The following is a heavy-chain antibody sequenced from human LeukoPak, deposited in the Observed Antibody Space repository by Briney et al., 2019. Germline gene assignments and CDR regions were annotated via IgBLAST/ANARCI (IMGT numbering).Heavy chain of an antibody. CDR1: GFTFSNYA. CDR2: ISYDGSYK. V-gene: IGHV3-30*04. D-gene: IGHD4-23*01. J-gene: IGHJ5*02. Sequence: GGSLRLSCAASGFTFSNYAMHWVRQAPGKGLEWVAVISYDGSYKDYADSVKGRFTISRDNSKNSMYLQMNSLRAEDTAVYYCARCGGGNPRWFDPWGQGTLVTVSS. CDR3: ARCGGGNPRWFDP.